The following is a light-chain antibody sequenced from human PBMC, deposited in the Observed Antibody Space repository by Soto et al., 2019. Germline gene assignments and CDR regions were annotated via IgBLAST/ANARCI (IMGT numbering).Light chain of an antibody. Sequence: QSVLTQLASVSGSPGQSITISCTGTNSDVGSYNLVSWYQHHPGKAPKLMIYEVSRRPSGVSNRFSGSKSGNTASLTISGLQAEDEADYFCCSYAGSSGAHWVFGGGTQLTVL. V-gene: IGLV2-23*02. CDR3: CSYAGSSGAHWV. CDR2: EVS. CDR1: NSDVGSYNL. J-gene: IGLJ3*02.